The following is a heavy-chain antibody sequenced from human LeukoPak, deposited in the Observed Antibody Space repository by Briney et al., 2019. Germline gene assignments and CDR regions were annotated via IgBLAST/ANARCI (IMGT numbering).Heavy chain of an antibody. D-gene: IGHD3-10*01. CDR1: GVSVSSGSYY. Sequence: PSETLSLTCTVSGVSVSSGSYYWSWIRQPPGKGLEWIGYIYYSGSTNYNPSLKSRVTISVDTSKNQFSLKLSSVTAADTAVYYCAREYGSGSYFYYYYYGMDVWGQGTTVTVSS. V-gene: IGHV4-61*01. CDR2: IYYSGST. CDR3: AREYGSGSYFYYYYYGMDV. J-gene: IGHJ6*02.